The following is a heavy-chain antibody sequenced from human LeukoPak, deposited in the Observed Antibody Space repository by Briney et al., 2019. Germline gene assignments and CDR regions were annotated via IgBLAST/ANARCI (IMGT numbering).Heavy chain of an antibody. J-gene: IGHJ4*02. CDR2: IIPIFGTA. Sequence: SVKVSCKASGGTFSSYAISWVRQAPGQGLEWMGGIIPIFGTANYAQKFQGRVTITADESTSTAYMELSSLRSEDTAVYYCARGNLGYCSSTSCYTFDYWGQGTLVTVSS. D-gene: IGHD2-2*02. V-gene: IGHV1-69*13. CDR3: ARGNLGYCSSTSCYTFDY. CDR1: GGTFSSYA.